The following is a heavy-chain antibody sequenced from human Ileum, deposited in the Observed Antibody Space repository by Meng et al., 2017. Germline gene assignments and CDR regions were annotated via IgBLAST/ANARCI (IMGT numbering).Heavy chain of an antibody. D-gene: IGHD5/OR15-5a*01. V-gene: IGHV4-30-4*01. CDR3: TRGGFGYSVPFDF. CDR2: IFYTGAT. Sequence: QVQLQESGPGLVKPSQTLSLNCTVSGGSITSGDYYWSWIRQPPGKGLEWIGYIFYTGATYSNPSLKSRVTVSLDTSKSQFSLKLSSVTAADTAIYYCTRGGFGYSVPFDFWGQGTLVTVSS. J-gene: IGHJ4*02. CDR1: GGSITSGDYY.